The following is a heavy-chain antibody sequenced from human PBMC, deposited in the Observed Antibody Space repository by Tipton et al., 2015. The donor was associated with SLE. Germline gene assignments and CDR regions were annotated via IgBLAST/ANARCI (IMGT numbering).Heavy chain of an antibody. CDR3: ARGIRQQLVKDAFDI. CDR2: ISSSSSYT. V-gene: IGHV3-11*05. Sequence: SLRLSCAASGFTFSDYYMSWIRQAPGKGLEWVSYISSSSSYTNSADSVKGRFTISRDNAKNSLYLQMNSLRAEDTAVYYCARGIRQQLVKDAFDIWGQGTMVTVSS. CDR1: GFTFSDYY. D-gene: IGHD6-13*01. J-gene: IGHJ3*02.